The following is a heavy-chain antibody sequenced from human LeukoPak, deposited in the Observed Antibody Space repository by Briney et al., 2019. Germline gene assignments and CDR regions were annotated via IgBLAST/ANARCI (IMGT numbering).Heavy chain of an antibody. V-gene: IGHV3-23*01. D-gene: IGHD2-15*01. CDR1: GFTFSNYA. J-gene: IGHJ4*02. Sequence: PGGSLRLSCAASGFTFSNYAMSWVRQAPGKGLEWVSGIGGRGDSTYYADSVKGRFTISRDNSKNTLYLQLNSLRGEDTAIYYCAKDYGGCSGGSCYSSFDYWGQGTLVTVSS. CDR3: AKDYGGCSGGSCYSSFDY. CDR2: IGGRGDST.